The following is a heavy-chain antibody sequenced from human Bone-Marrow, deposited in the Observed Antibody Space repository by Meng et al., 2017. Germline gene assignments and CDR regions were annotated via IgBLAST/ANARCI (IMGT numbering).Heavy chain of an antibody. CDR2: INPNSGGT. CDR1: GYTFTGNY. CDR3: ARVSVRGVIRWFDP. V-gene: IGHV1-2*06. D-gene: IGHD3-10*01. J-gene: IGHJ5*02. Sequence: QREQYGAIVKKPWASVKAYFKASGYTFTGNYKHWVRQAPGQGLEWMGRINPNSGGTNYAQKFQGRVTMTRDTSISTAYMELSMLRSDDTAVYYCARVSVRGVIRWFDPWGQGTLVTVSS.